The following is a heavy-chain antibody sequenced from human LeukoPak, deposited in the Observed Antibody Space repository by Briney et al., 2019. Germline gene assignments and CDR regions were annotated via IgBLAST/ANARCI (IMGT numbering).Heavy chain of an antibody. Sequence: GSSVKVSCKASGGTFSSYTISWVRQAPGQGLELMGRIIPILGIANYAQKFQGRVTITADKSTSTAYMELRSLRSEDTAVYYCARVDSLDGMDVWGQGTTVTVSS. CDR3: ARVDSLDGMDV. J-gene: IGHJ6*02. D-gene: IGHD5-12*01. CDR2: IIPILGIA. CDR1: GGTFSSYT. V-gene: IGHV1-69*02.